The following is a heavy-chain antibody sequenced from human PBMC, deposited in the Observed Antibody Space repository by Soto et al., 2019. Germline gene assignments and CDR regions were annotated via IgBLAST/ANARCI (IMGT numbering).Heavy chain of an antibody. J-gene: IGHJ6*02. V-gene: IGHV1-2*02. CDR2: INPNSGGT. CDR3: ARFSTSGYYGMDV. D-gene: IGHD2-2*01. Sequence: ASVKVSCKASGYTFTGYYMHRVRQAPGQGLEWMGWINPNSGGTNYAQKFQGRVTMTRDTSISTAYMELSRLRSDDTAVYYCARFSTSGYYGMDVWGQGTTVTVSS. CDR1: GYTFTGYY.